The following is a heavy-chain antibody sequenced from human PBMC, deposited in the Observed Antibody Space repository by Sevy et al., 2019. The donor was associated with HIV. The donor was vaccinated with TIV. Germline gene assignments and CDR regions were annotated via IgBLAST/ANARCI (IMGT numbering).Heavy chain of an antibody. Sequence: GGSLRLSCEASGFTFSSYWMSWVRQAPGKGLEWVANIKEDGSVKYYVESVKGRFTISRDNAKNSVYLQMNSLRAEDTARYYCVRAVAADGSFWGQGTLVTVSS. V-gene: IGHV3-7*01. CDR3: VRAVAADGSF. J-gene: IGHJ4*02. CDR2: IKEDGSVK. D-gene: IGHD6-13*01. CDR1: GFTFSSYW.